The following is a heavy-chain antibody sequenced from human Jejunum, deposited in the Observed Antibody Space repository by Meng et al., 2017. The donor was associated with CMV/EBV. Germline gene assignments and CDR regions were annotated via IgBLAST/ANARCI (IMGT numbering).Heavy chain of an antibody. J-gene: IGHJ4*02. Sequence: FTFGDYAMHWVRQAPGKGLEWVSGITWNSGSIDYADSVKGRFTISRDNAKNFLYLQMNSLRTEDTAFYYCAKALYSGSYYEPVGYWGQGALVTVSS. V-gene: IGHV3-9*01. D-gene: IGHD1-26*01. CDR2: ITWNSGSI. CDR1: FTFGDYA. CDR3: AKALYSGSYYEPVGY.